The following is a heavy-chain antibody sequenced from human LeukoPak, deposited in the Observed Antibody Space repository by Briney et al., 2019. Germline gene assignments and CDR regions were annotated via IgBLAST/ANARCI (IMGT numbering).Heavy chain of an antibody. J-gene: IGHJ4*02. V-gene: IGHV3-21*01. Sequence: GGSLRLSCAASGFTFSRYSMNWVRQAPGKGLEWVSSIGSSSSFIYYADSVKGRFTISRDNAKNSLYLQMNSLRAEDTAVYYCARDPPLGSCSTISCPHLDYWGQGTLVTVSS. CDR3: ARDPPLGSCSTISCPHLDY. D-gene: IGHD2-2*01. CDR1: GFTFSRYS. CDR2: IGSSSSFI.